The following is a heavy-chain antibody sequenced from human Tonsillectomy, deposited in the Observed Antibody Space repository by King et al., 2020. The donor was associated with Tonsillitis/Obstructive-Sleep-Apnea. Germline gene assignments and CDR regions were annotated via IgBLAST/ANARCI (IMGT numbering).Heavy chain of an antibody. CDR2: ISYDGSNK. J-gene: IGHJ3*02. Sequence: VQLVESGGGVVQPGRSLRLSCAASGFTFSSYGMHWVRQAPGKGLEGVAGISYDGSNKYYADSVKGRFTISRDNSKNTLYLQMNSLRAEDTAVYYCAREGVDDNAFDIWGQGTMVTVSS. V-gene: IGHV3-30*03. D-gene: IGHD3-22*01. CDR1: GFTFSSYG. CDR3: AREGVDDNAFDI.